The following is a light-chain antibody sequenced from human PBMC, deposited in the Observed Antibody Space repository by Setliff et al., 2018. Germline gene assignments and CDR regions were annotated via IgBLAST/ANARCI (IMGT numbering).Light chain of an antibody. CDR3: GTWDSSLSAGV. CDR2: DNN. J-gene: IGLJ2*01. Sequence: VMTQPPSVSAAPGQKVTISCSGSSSNIGNNYVSWYQQLPGTAPKLLIYDNNKRPSGIPDRFSGSKSGTSATLGITGLQTGDEADYYCGTWDSSLSAGVFGGGTKGTVL. V-gene: IGLV1-51*01. CDR1: SSNIGNNY.